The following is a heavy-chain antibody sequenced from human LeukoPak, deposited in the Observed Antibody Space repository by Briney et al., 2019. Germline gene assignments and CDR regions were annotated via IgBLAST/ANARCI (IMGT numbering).Heavy chain of an antibody. J-gene: IGHJ4*02. CDR2: IYPGDSDT. CDR3: ARLVVVTAIPLYYFDY. V-gene: IGHV5-51*01. Sequence: GESLKISCKGSGYSYTTYWIGWVRQMPGKGLEWMGIIYPGDSDTRYSPSFRGQVTISADKSISTAYLQWSSLKASDTAMYYCARLVVVTAIPLYYFDYWGQGTLVTVSS. CDR1: GYSYTTYW. D-gene: IGHD2-21*02.